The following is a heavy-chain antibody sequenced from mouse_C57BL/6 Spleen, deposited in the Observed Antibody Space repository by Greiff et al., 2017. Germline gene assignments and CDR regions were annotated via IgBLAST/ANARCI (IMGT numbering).Heavy chain of an antibody. D-gene: IGHD1-1*01. V-gene: IGHV1-69*01. J-gene: IGHJ4*01. CDR1: GYTFTSYW. Sequence: QVQLQQPGAELVMPGASVKLSCKASGYTFTSYWMHWVKQRPGQGLEWIGEIDPSDSYTNYNQKFKGKSTLTVDKTSTTAYMQLSSLTYEDSAVYYCARGDYYGSSSYCYAMDYWGQGTSVTVSS. CDR2: IDPSDSYT. CDR3: ARGDYYGSSSYCYAMDY.